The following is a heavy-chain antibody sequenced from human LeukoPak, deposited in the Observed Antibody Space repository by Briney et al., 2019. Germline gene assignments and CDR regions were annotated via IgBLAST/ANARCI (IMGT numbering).Heavy chain of an antibody. V-gene: IGHV4-59*01. CDR2: VDHSETT. D-gene: IGHD2-8*02. CDR1: NGSISNYY. J-gene: IGHJ6*04. Sequence: SETLSLTCTVSNGSISNYYWNWIRQAPGKGLEWIGFVDHSETTDHNPSLKSRVIIAVDTSKSQFSLRLNAVTAADTAVYYCARGACTGPNCRISPMDVWGKGTTVIVSS. CDR3: ARGACTGPNCRISPMDV.